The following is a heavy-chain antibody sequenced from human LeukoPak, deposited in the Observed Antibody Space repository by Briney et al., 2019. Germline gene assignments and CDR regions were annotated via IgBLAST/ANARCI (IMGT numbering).Heavy chain of an antibody. D-gene: IGHD3-10*01. CDR2: IKNDGSMT. J-gene: IGHJ4*02. CDR3: AFYGSGVY. CDR1: GFTFSSYW. V-gene: IGHV3-74*01. Sequence: RSGASLRLSCAASGFTFSSYWMHWVRQAPGKGPVWVSRIKNDGSMTNYADSVQGRFTISRDNAKDTLYLQMNSLRADDTAVYYCAFYGSGVYWGQGALVTVSS.